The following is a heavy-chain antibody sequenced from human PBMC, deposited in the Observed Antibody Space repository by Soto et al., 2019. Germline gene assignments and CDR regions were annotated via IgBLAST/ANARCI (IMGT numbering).Heavy chain of an antibody. Sequence: AGPPLVNPTQTLTLTCTFSGFSLSTSGMCVSWIRQPPGKALEWLALIDWDDDKYYSTSLKTRLTISKDTSKNQVVLTMTNMDPVDTATYYCARIANGVGYAPHDWYFALWGLGSLVTVS. CDR3: ARIANGVGYAPHDWYFAL. CDR2: IDWDDDK. J-gene: IGHJ2*01. CDR1: GFSLSTSGMC. D-gene: IGHD2-8*01. V-gene: IGHV2-70*01.